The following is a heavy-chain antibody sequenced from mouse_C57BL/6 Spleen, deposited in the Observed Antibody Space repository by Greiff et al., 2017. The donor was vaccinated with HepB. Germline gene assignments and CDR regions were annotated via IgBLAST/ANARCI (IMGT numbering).Heavy chain of an antibody. V-gene: IGHV1-26*01. Sequence: VQLQQSGPELVKPGASVKISCKASGYTFTDYYMNWVKQSHGKSLEWIGDINPNNGGTSYNQKFKGKATLTVDKSSSTAYMELRSLTSEDSAVYYCARVPFITTVVAPYAMDYWGQGTSVTVSS. J-gene: IGHJ4*01. D-gene: IGHD1-1*01. CDR3: ARVPFITTVVAPYAMDY. CDR2: INPNNGGT. CDR1: GYTFTDYY.